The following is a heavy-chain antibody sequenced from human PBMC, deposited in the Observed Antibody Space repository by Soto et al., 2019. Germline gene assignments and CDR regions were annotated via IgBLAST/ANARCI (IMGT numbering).Heavy chain of an antibody. D-gene: IGHD3-16*01. CDR2: ISSSGSTI. J-gene: IGHJ6*02. CDR1: GFTFSSYS. Sequence: EVQLVESGGGLVQPGGSLRLSCAASGFTFSSYSMNWVRKAPGKGLEWVSYISSSGSTIYYADSVKGRFTISRDNAKNSLYLQMNSLRDEDTAVYYCARVFGGYYYYGMDVWGQGTTVTVSS. V-gene: IGHV3-48*02. CDR3: ARVFGGYYYYGMDV.